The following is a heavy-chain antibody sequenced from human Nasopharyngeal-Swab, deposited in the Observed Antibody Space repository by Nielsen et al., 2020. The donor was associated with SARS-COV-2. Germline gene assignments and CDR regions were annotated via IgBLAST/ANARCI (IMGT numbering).Heavy chain of an antibody. CDR2: INHSGST. CDR3: ARARAYYYDSSSYSY. Sequence: SETLSLTCSVSGGSISSSSYYWSWIRQPPGKGLEWIGEINHSGSTNYNPSLKSRVTISVDTSKNQFSLKLSSVTAADTAVYYCARARAYYYDSSSYSYWGQGTLVTVSS. J-gene: IGHJ4*02. D-gene: IGHD3-22*01. V-gene: IGHV4-39*07. CDR1: GGSISSSSYY.